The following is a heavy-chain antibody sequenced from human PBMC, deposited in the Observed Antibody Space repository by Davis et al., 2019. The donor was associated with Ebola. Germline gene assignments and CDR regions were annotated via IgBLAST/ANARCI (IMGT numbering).Heavy chain of an antibody. CDR2: ISYDGSNK. D-gene: IGHD2/OR15-2a*01. CDR3: ARDLSYYYYGMDV. J-gene: IGHJ6*02. Sequence: GESLKTSCAASGFTFNTYWMHWVRQAPGKGLEWVAVISYDGSNKYYADSVKGRFTISRDNSKNTLYLQMNSLRAEDTAVYYCARDLSYYYYGMDVWGQGTTVTVSS. CDR1: GFTFNTYW. V-gene: IGHV3-30*03.